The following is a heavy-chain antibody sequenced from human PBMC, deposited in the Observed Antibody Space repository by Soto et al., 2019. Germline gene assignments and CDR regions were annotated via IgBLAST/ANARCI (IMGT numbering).Heavy chain of an antibody. J-gene: IGHJ4*02. Sequence: GESLKISWKGSGYSFTSYWVSWVRQMPGKGLEWMGRIDPSDSYTNYSPSFQGHVTISADKSISTAYLQWSSLKASDTAMYYCARQVYYYDSSGYYYVGHFDYWGQGTLVTVSS. CDR2: IDPSDSYT. CDR3: ARQVYYYDSSGYYYVGHFDY. CDR1: GYSFTSYW. D-gene: IGHD3-22*01. V-gene: IGHV5-10-1*01.